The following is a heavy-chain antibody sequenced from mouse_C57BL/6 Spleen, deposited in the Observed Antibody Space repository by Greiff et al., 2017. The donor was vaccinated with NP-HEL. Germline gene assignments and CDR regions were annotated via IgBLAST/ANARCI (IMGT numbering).Heavy chain of an antibody. V-gene: IGHV1-62-2*01. Sequence: VQLQESGAELVKPGASVKLSCKSSGYTFTEYTIHWVTQRSGQGLGWLGWFYPGSGSIKYNEKFKDKATLTADDSSSTVYMELSRLTSEDSAVYFCARHEDSSGYVLYFDYWGQGTTLTVSS. CDR3: ARHEDSSGYVLYFDY. D-gene: IGHD3-2*02. CDR2: FYPGSGSI. CDR1: GYTFTEYT. J-gene: IGHJ2*01.